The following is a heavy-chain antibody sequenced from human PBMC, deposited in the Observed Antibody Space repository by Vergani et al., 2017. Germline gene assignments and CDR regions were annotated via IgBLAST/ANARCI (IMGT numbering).Heavy chain of an antibody. Sequence: EVQLVESGGGLVLPGRSLRLSCVASGFTSAGYAMHWVRQAPGKGLEWVSGISWNSNSIGYADSVKGRFTISRANAKNSLYLQMNSLRAEDTALYYCAKDLGTSSGGGWFDPWGQGTLVTVSS. CDR2: ISWNSNSI. CDR1: GFTSAGYA. D-gene: IGHD6-6*01. J-gene: IGHJ5*02. V-gene: IGHV3-9*02. CDR3: AKDLGTSSGGGWFDP.